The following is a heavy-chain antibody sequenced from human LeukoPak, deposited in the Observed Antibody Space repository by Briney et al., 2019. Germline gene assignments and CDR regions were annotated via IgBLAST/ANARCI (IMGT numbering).Heavy chain of an antibody. J-gene: IGHJ5*02. CDR3: AKGYYSSGYNWFDP. CDR2: ISGSGGST. Sequence: GGSLRLSCAASGFTFSSYAMIWVRQAPGKGLEWVSGISGSGGSTYYADSVKGRFTISRDNSKNTLYLQMNSLRAQDTAAYYCAKGYYSSGYNWFDPWGQGTLVTVSS. D-gene: IGHD3-10*01. V-gene: IGHV3-23*01. CDR1: GFTFSSYA.